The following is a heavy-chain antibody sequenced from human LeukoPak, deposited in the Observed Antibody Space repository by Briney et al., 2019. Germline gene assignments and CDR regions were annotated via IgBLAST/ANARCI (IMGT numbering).Heavy chain of an antibody. V-gene: IGHV4-34*01. D-gene: IGHD4-17*01. CDR3: ARCDYGDYPYYYYYGMDV. CDR1: GGSFSGYY. J-gene: IGHJ6*02. Sequence: SETLSLTCAVYGGSFSGYYWSWIRQPPGKGLEWIGEINHSGSTNYNPSLKSRVTISVDTSKNQFSLKLSSVTAADTAVYYCARCDYGDYPYYYYYGMDVWGQGTTVTVSS. CDR2: INHSGST.